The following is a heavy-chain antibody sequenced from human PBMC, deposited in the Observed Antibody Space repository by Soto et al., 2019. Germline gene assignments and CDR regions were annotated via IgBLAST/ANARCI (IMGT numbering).Heavy chain of an antibody. CDR2: IYHSGST. J-gene: IGHJ6*02. Sequence: LSLTCAVSGYSISSGYYWGWIRQPPGKGLEWIGSIYHSGSTYYNPSLTSRVTISVDTSKHQFSLKLSSVTAADTAVYYCARLHSSGYYYYYYGMDVWGQGTTVTVSS. D-gene: IGHD3-22*01. CDR1: GYSISSGYY. V-gene: IGHV4-38-2*01. CDR3: ARLHSSGYYYYYYGMDV.